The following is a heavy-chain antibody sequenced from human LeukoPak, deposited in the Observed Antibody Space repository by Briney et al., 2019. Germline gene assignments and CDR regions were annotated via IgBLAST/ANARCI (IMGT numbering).Heavy chain of an antibody. D-gene: IGHD3-22*01. CDR2: IYTSGST. CDR1: GGSFSGYY. J-gene: IGHJ4*02. V-gene: IGHV4-59*10. Sequence: SETLSLTCAVYGGSFSGYYWSWIRQPAGKGLEWIGRIYTSGSTNYNPSLKSRVTISVDTSKNQFSLELSSVTAADTAVYYCARGPYYYDSSGNFDYWGQGTLVTVSS. CDR3: ARGPYYYDSSGNFDY.